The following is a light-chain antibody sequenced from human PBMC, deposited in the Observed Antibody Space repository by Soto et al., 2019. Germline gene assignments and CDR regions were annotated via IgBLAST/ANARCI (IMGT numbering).Light chain of an antibody. CDR3: QQYYSTPLT. Sequence: IVMTQSPDSLAVSLGERATINCKCSQSCLYISNNKNYLAWYQQKPGQPPKLLIYWASTRESGVPDRFSGSGSGTDFTLTISSLQAEDVAVYYCQQYYSTPLTFGGGTKVDIK. CDR2: WAS. J-gene: IGKJ4*01. V-gene: IGKV4-1*01. CDR1: QSCLYISNNKNY.